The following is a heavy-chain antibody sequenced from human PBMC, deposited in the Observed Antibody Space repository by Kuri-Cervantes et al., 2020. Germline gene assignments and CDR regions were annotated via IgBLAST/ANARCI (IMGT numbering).Heavy chain of an antibody. D-gene: IGHD2-2*01. CDR3: AVGVPAAITFKHRINWFDP. Sequence: SETLSLTCTVSGGSISSSSYYWGWIRQPPGKGLEWIGSIYYSGSTYYNPSLQSRVTISVDTSKNQSSLKLSSVTAADTAVYYCAVGVPAAITFKHRINWFDPWGQGTLVTVSS. CDR1: GGSISSSSYY. CDR2: IYYSGST. J-gene: IGHJ5*02. V-gene: IGHV4-39*01.